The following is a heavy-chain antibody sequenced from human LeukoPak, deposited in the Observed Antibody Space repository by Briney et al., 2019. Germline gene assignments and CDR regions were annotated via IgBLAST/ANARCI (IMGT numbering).Heavy chain of an antibody. V-gene: IGHV3-11*06. J-gene: IGHJ4*02. CDR1: GFTFSDYY. Sequence: PGGSLRLSCAASGFTFSDYYMSWIRQAPGKGLEWVSYISSSSSYTNYADSVKGRFTISRDNAKNSLYLQMNSLRAEDTAVCYCARGREELRYFDWLLFDYWGQGTLVTVSS. CDR3: ARGREELRYFDWLLFDY. CDR2: ISSSSSYT. D-gene: IGHD3-9*01.